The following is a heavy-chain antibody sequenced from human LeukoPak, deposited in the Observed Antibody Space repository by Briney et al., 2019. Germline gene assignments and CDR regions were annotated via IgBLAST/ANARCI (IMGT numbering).Heavy chain of an antibody. D-gene: IGHD3-3*01. CDR2: INPNSGDT. CDR1: GYTFTGYH. CDR3: AREESYDFWSGYYNYYYYGMDV. V-gene: IGHV1-2*06. Sequence: ASVKVSCKASGYTFTGYHMHWVRQAPGQGLEWMGRINPNSGDTNYAQNFQGRVTMTRDTSISTAYMELRSLRSDDTAVYYCAREESYDFWSGYYNYYYYGMDVWGQGTTVTVSS. J-gene: IGHJ6*02.